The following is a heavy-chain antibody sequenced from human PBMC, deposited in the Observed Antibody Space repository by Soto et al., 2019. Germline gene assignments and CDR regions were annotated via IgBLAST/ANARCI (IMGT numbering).Heavy chain of an antibody. J-gene: IGHJ5*02. CDR1: GYTFTGYG. V-gene: IGHV1-3*01. CDR3: VRRHVSATGIDWFDP. CDR2: INAANGDT. D-gene: IGHD6-13*01. Sequence: ASVKVSCKASGYTFTGYGIPWVRQAPGQRLEWMGWINAANGDTKYSPKFQGRVTITRDTSASTAYVELSSLRSEDTAVYYCVRRHVSATGIDWFDPWGQGTLVTVSS.